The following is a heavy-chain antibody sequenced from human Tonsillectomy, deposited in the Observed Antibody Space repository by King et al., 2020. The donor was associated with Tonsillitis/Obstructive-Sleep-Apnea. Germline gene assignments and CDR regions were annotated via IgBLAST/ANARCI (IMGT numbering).Heavy chain of an antibody. CDR1: GGTFITYA. CDR2: IIPILGIS. D-gene: IGHD3-16*01. CDR3: ASPPYYVNKWLDY. J-gene: IGHJ4*02. V-gene: IGHV1-69*10. Sequence: QLVQSGAEVKKPGSSVKVSCKAPGGTFITYAISWVRQAPGQGLEWMGGIIPILGISNYAQNFQGRVTITADRSTNTAYMEMTSLRSEDTAVYFCASPPYYVNKWLDYWGQGTLVTVSS.